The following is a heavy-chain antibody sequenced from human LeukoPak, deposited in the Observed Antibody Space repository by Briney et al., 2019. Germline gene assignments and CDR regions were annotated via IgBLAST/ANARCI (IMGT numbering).Heavy chain of an antibody. CDR1: GFTFSSYG. V-gene: IGHV3-33*06. J-gene: IGHJ5*02. CDR2: IWYDGSNK. CDR3: AKEVDTAMVP. D-gene: IGHD5-18*01. Sequence: GGSLRLSCAASGFTFSSYGMHWDRQAPGKGLEWVAVIWYDGSNKYYADSVKGRFTISRDNSKNTLYLQMNSLRAEDTAVYYCAKEVDTAMVPWGQGTLVTGSS.